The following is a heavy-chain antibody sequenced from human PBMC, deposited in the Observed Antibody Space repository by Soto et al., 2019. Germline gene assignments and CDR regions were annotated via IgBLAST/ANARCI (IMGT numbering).Heavy chain of an antibody. CDR3: AAESAYGGNPLAFLY. V-gene: IGHV1-69*01. J-gene: IGHJ4*02. CDR2: IIPFFNTP. D-gene: IGHD2-21*01. CDR1: ADTFSSYA. Sequence: QVQLVQAGGEVKRPGSSGRVSCKASADTFSSYAISWVRQAPGQGLDWMGGIIPFFNTPNYAQKFQGRVTITADESTSTAYMDLSSLRSEDTAMYYCAAESAYGGNPLAFLYWGQGTLVTVSS.